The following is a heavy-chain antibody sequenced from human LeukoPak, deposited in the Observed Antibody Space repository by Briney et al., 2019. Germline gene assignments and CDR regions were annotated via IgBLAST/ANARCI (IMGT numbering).Heavy chain of an antibody. CDR2: ISAYNGST. CDR3: ARERSDPNSYDWIDY. V-gene: IGHV1-18*01. CDR1: GYIFTSYG. Sequence: ASVKVSCKSSGYIFTSYGTSWVRQDPGQGLEWMGWISAYNGSTNYAQRLQGRVTMTTDTSTSTAYMELRSLRSDDTAVYYCARERSDPNSYDWIDYWGQGTLVTVSS. D-gene: IGHD3-3*01. J-gene: IGHJ4*02.